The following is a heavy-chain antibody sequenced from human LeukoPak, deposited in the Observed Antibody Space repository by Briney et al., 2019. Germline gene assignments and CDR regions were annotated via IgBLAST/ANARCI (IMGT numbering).Heavy chain of an antibody. CDR1: GFTFSSYV. Sequence: GGSLRLSCAASGFTFSSYVMHWVRQAPGKGLEYVSGISSKGGSTNYANSVKGRFTISRDNSKNTLYLQMNSLRAEDTAVYYCAKESPEYSSSHGWFDPWGQGTLVTVSS. CDR3: AKESPEYSSSHGWFDP. J-gene: IGHJ5*02. CDR2: ISSKGGST. V-gene: IGHV3-64*01. D-gene: IGHD6-6*01.